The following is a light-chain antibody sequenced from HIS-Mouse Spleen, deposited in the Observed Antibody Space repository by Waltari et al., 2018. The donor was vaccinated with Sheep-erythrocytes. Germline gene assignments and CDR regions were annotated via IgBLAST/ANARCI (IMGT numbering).Light chain of an antibody. CDR2: AAS. V-gene: IGKV1-39*01. CDR1: QSISSY. Sequence: DIQMTQSPSSLSASVGDTVTITCRASQSISSYLNWYQQKPGKAPKLLIYAASSLQSGVPSRFSGSGSGTDFTLTIISLQPEDFATYYCQQSYSTPPITFGQGTRLEIK. J-gene: IGKJ5*01. CDR3: QQSYSTPPIT.